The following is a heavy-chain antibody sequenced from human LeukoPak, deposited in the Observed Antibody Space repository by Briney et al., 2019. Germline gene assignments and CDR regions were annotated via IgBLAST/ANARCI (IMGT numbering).Heavy chain of an antibody. V-gene: IGHV3-30*04. CDR1: AFSVSSYV. Sequence: LRCSAAASAFSVSSYVMNRLPHPVRKGRQKESIIRCDGCNTYYTDSAKGRFTISRDTSKNAVYLQMSRLRAEDTAVYYCARAPGWLPLRHAFDIWGQGTMVTVSS. CDR3: ARAPGWLPLRHAFDI. D-gene: IGHD5-24*01. CDR2: IRCDGCNT. J-gene: IGHJ3*02.